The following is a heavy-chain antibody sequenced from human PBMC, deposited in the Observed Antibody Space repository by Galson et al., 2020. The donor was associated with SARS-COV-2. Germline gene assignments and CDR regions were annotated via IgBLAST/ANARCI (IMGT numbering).Heavy chain of an antibody. D-gene: IGHD3-3*01. V-gene: IGHV1-46*01. J-gene: IGHJ6*02. Sequence: ASVKVSCKASGYTFTSYYIHWVRQAPGQGLEWMGIINPSGGSTSYAQKFQGRVTMTRDTSTSTVYMELSSLRSEDTAVYYCARGGATIFGVVSIDYYYGMVVWGQGTTFTVSS. CDR1: GYTFTSYY. CDR3: ARGGATIFGVVSIDYYYGMVV. CDR2: INPSGGST.